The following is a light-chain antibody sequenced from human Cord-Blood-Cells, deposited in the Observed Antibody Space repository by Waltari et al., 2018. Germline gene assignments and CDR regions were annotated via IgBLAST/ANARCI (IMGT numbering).Light chain of an antibody. CDR1: QSISSY. V-gene: IGKV1-39*01. Sequence: DIQMTPSPSSLSASVGDRVTITCRASQSISSYLNWYQQKPGKAPKLMIYAASSLQSGGPSRVSGSGSGTDFTLTISSLQPEDFATYYCQQSYSTPYSFGQGTKLEIK. J-gene: IGKJ2*03. CDR3: QQSYSTPYS. CDR2: AAS.